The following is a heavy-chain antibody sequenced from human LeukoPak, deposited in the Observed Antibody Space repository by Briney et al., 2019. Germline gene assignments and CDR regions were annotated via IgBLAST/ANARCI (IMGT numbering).Heavy chain of an antibody. J-gene: IGHJ5*02. CDR1: GYTLTGYY. V-gene: IGHV1-2*02. Sequence: AASVKVSCKASGYTLTGYYMHWVRQAPGQGLEWMGWINPNSGGTNYAQKFQGRVTMTRDTSISTAYMELSRLRSDDTAVYYCARDPNLRYDWFDPWGQGTLVTVSS. D-gene: IGHD4-17*01. CDR3: ARDPNLRYDWFDP. CDR2: INPNSGGT.